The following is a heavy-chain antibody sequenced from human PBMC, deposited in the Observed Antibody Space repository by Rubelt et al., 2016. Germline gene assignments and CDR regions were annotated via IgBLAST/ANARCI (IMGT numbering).Heavy chain of an antibody. CDR2: IRSSSSYI. D-gene: IGHD4-17*01. Sequence: EVQLLESGGGLVQPGGSLRLSCAASGFTFGTYAMSWVRRAPGKGREWVSSIRSSSSYIYYADSVKGRFTISRDKSKNTLYLQMDSLRAEDTAVYYCARDLGRIRSLDYWGQGTLVTVSS. V-gene: IGHV3-21*01. CDR1: GFTFGTYA. CDR3: ARDLGRIRSLDY. J-gene: IGHJ4*02.